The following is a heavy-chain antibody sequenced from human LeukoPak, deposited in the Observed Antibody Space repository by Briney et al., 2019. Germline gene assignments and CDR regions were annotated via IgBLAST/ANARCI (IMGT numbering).Heavy chain of an antibody. CDR1: GFTSSSDW. J-gene: IGHJ4*02. CDR2: IKKDGNEK. CDR3: ARGRYSSTTYYFDY. D-gene: IGHD6-13*01. Sequence: GGSLRLSCAASGFTSSSDWMSWVRQAPGKGLEWVANIKKDGNEKYYVDSVKGRFTISRDNAKSSLYLQMNSLRAEDTAVYYCARGRYSSTTYYFDYWGQGTLVTVSS. V-gene: IGHV3-7*03.